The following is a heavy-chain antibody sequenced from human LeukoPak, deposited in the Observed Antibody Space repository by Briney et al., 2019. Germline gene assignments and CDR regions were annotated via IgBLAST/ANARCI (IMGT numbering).Heavy chain of an antibody. J-gene: IGHJ5*02. Sequence: PSETLSLTCTVSGGSISSYYWSWIRQPPGKGLEWIGYIYYSGSTNYNPSLKSRVTISVDTSKNQFSLKLSSVTAADTAVYYCARDRGPGELALYNWFDPWGQGTLVTVSS. CDR1: GGSISSYY. CDR2: IYYSGST. V-gene: IGHV4-59*01. CDR3: ARDRGPGELALYNWFDP. D-gene: IGHD3-10*01.